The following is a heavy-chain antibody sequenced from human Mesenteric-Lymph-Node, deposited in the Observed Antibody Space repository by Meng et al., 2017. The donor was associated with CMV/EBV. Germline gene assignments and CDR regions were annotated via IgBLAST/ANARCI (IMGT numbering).Heavy chain of an antibody. V-gene: IGHV1-8*01. Sequence: ASVKVSCKASGYTFTSYDINWVRQATGQGLEWMGWMNPNSGNTGYAQKFQGRVTMTRNTSISTAYMELSSLRSEDTAVYYCARGDCSSTSCFSSAYYYGMDVWGQGTTVTV. CDR2: MNPNSGNT. CDR3: ARGDCSSTSCFSSAYYYGMDV. J-gene: IGHJ6*02. CDR1: GYTFTSYD. D-gene: IGHD2-2*01.